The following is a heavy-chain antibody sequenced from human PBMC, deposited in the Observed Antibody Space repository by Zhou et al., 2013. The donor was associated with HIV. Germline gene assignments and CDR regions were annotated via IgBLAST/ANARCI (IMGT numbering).Heavy chain of an antibody. CDR3: VRAGSHYSDNSGFGD. Sequence: QVQLVQSGAEVKTPGASVKVSCKASGYTFTNYDINWVREATGQGLEWMGWMDPKSGNTGYAQKFQGRVTMTRNPSISTAYMELSRLISDDTAVYYCVRAGSHYSDNSGFGDWGQGTLVTVSS. D-gene: IGHD3-22*01. J-gene: IGHJ4*02. V-gene: IGHV1-8*01. CDR2: MDPKSGNT. CDR1: GYTFTNYD.